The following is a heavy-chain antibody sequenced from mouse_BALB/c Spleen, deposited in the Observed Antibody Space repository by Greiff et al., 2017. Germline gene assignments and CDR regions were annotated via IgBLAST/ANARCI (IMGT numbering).Heavy chain of an antibody. V-gene: IGHV7-3*02. D-gene: IGHD4-1*01. CDR2: IRNKANGYTT. J-gene: IGHJ4*01. CDR1: GFTFTDYY. CDR3: ARAGTAMDY. Sequence: EVQRVESGGGLVQPGGSLRLSCATSGFTFTDYYMSWVRQPPGKALEWLGFIRNKANGYTTEYSASVKGRFTISRDNSQSILYLQMNTLRAEDSATYYCARAGTAMDYWGQGTSVTVSS.